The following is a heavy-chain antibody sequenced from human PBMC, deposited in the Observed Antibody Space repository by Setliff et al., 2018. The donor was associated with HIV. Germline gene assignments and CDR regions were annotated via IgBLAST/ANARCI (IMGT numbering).Heavy chain of an antibody. V-gene: IGHV1-18*01. Sequence: ASVKVSCKASGYTFSDYGIGGVRQAPGQGLEYLGWIGTYSGNTDYAQSVQGRVTMTRGTSTGTLYMALRSLRSDDTAMYYCAREKYGDKFDYWGQGTLATVS. CDR2: IGTYSGNT. CDR1: GYTFSDYG. CDR3: AREKYGDKFDY. D-gene: IGHD2-8*01. J-gene: IGHJ4*02.